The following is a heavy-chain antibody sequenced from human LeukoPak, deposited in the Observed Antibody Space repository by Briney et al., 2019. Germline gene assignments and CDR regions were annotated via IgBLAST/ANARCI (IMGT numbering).Heavy chain of an antibody. CDR1: GGSISSYY. D-gene: IGHD6-13*01. V-gene: IGHV4-59*12. CDR3: VGEKSSSWGGRYYFDY. Sequence: SETLSLTCTVSGGSISSYYWSWIRQPPGKGLEWIGYIYYSGSTNYNPSLKSRVTISVDTSKNQFSLKLSSVTAADTAVYYCVGEKSSSWGGRYYFDYWGQGTLVTVSS. CDR2: IYYSGST. J-gene: IGHJ4*02.